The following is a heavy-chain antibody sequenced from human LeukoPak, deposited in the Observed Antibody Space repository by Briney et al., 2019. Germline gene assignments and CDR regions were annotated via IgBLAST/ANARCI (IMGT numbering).Heavy chain of an antibody. CDR3: ARADRLHGGPYLIGP. V-gene: IGHV1-2*02. J-gene: IGHJ5*02. Sequence: ASVTVSCKSSGYSFTDYYMHWVRQAPGQGLEWMGWINPNSGGTSSAQKFQGRVTMTRDTSITTVYMEVSWLTSDDTAIYYCARADRLHGGPYLIGPWGQGTLVTVSS. D-gene: IGHD2-21*01. CDR2: INPNSGGT. CDR1: GYSFTDYY.